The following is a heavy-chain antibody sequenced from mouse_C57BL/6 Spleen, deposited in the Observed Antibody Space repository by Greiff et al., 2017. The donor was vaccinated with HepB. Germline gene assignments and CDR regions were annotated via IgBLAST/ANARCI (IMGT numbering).Heavy chain of an antibody. CDR3: ARGDWDRVGFDY. V-gene: IGHV1-52*01. CDR1: GYTFTSYW. CDR2: IDPSDSET. D-gene: IGHD4-1*01. Sequence: QVQLQQSGAELVRPGSSVKLSCKASGYTFTSYWMHWVKQRPIQGLEWIGNIDPSDSETHYNQKFKDKATLTVDKSSSTAYMQLSSLTSEDSAVYYCARGDWDRVGFDYWGQGTTLSVSS. J-gene: IGHJ2*01.